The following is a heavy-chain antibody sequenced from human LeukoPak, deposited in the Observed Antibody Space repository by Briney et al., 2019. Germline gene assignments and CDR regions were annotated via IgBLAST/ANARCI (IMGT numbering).Heavy chain of an antibody. J-gene: IGHJ4*02. CDR2: IIPIFGTA. Sequence: SVKVSCKASGGTFSSYAISWVRQAPGQGLEWMGGIIPIFGTANYAQKFQGRVTITADESTSTAYMELSSLRSEYTAVYYCARDLRPQEWNDFDYWGQGTLVTVSS. D-gene: IGHD1-1*01. CDR3: ARDLRPQEWNDFDY. V-gene: IGHV1-69*01. CDR1: GGTFSSYA.